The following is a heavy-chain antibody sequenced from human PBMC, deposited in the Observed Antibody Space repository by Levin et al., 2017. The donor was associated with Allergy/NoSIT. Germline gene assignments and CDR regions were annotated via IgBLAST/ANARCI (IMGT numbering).Heavy chain of an antibody. J-gene: IGHJ4*02. CDR3: ARVVTGGGYTKIDY. Sequence: TASETLSLTCTVSGGSISSDYWSWIRQPPGKGLQWIGYISYSGSAKYDPPLKSRVTISLDTSKNEFSRKLSSVTAADTAVYYCARVVTGGGYTKIDYWGQGTLVTVSS. CDR2: ISYSGSA. CDR1: GGSISSDY. D-gene: IGHD5-18*01. V-gene: IGHV4-59*01.